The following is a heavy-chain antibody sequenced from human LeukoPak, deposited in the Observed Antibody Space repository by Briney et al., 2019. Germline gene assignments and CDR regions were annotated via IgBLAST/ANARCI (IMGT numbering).Heavy chain of an antibody. CDR3: ARHAYYDSSGHDAFDI. CDR2: IIPIFGTA. CDR1: GGTFSSYA. J-gene: IGHJ3*02. Sequence: SVKVSCKASGGTFSSYAISWVRQAPGQGLAWMGGIIPIFGTANYAQKFQGRVTITTDESTSTAYMELSSLKASDTAMYYCARHAYYDSSGHDAFDIWGQGTMVTVSS. D-gene: IGHD3-22*01. V-gene: IGHV1-69*05.